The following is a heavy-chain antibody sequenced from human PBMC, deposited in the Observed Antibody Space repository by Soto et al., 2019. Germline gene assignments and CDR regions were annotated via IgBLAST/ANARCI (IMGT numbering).Heavy chain of an antibody. V-gene: IGHV3-23*01. CDR1: GFIFGDHA. Sequence: QLLESGGDLIHPGGSLRLSCVGSGFIFGDHAMTWVRQAPGKGLEWVSTIRASGEKTFYADSMKGRFTISRDNSKNTLFLQMNSLRGEDTAVYCCGQGSNLVLWGRGTMVIVSS. CDR3: GQGSNLVL. J-gene: IGHJ3*01. CDR2: IRASGEKT. D-gene: IGHD1-26*01.